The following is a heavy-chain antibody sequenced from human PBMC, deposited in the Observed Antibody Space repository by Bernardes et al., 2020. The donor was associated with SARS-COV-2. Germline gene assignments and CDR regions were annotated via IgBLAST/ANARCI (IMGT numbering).Heavy chain of an antibody. J-gene: IGHJ2*01. CDR2: IYYSGST. Sequence: SETLSLTCTVSGGSIGSYYWAWIRQSPGKGLEWIGYIYYSGSTNYNPSLKSRVTISVDRSRNQFSLNLNSVTPADTAVYYCARDLSHLIRRGFDLWGRGTLVTVYS. V-gene: IGHV4-59*01. CDR3: ARDLSHLIRRGFDL. D-gene: IGHD3-10*01. CDR1: GGSIGSYY.